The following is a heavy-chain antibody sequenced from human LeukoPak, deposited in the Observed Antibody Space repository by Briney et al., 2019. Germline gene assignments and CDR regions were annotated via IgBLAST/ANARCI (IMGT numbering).Heavy chain of an antibody. CDR1: GYTFTSYG. J-gene: IGHJ4*02. D-gene: IGHD1-26*01. V-gene: IGHV1-18*01. CDR2: ISAYNGNT. CDR3: ATEIVGATTGYFDY. Sequence: VASVKVSCKASGYTFTSYGISWVRQAPGQGLEWMGWISAYNGNTNYAQKLQGRVTMTTDTSTSTAYMELSSLRSEDAAVYYCATEIVGATTGYFDYWGQGTLVTVSS.